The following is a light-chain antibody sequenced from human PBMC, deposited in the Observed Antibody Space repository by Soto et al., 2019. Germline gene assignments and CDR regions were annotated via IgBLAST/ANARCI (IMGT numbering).Light chain of an antibody. Sequence: DIQITQSPSSLSASVGDRVTITCQASQDITNYLNWYQQKPGRASRLLLYDASSLEAGVPSRFSGSGSGTDFTLTISSLQPEDVATYYCQHYDHLPINFGQGTRLEIK. CDR2: DAS. J-gene: IGKJ5*01. CDR1: QDITNY. CDR3: QHYDHLPIN. V-gene: IGKV1-33*01.